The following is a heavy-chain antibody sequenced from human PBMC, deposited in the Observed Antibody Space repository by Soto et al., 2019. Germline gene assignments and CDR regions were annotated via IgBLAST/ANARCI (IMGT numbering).Heavy chain of an antibody. CDR1: GYGFTTYG. Sequence: QVHLVQSGAEGKKPGASVKVSCKGSGYGFTTYGITWVRQAPGQGLEWMAWISAHNGNTNYAQKLQGRVTVTRDTSTSTAYRELRGLRSDDTAVYYCARGRYGDYWGQGALVTVSS. J-gene: IGHJ4*02. CDR2: ISAHNGNT. D-gene: IGHD1-1*01. CDR3: ARGRYGDY. V-gene: IGHV1-18*01.